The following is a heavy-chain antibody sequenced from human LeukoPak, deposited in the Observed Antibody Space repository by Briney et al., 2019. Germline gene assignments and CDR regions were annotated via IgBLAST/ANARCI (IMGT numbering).Heavy chain of an antibody. Sequence: PGGSLRLSCAASRFTFSDYYMSWIRQAPGKGLEWVSYISSSGGTIYYADSVKGRFTISRDNAENSLYLQMNSLRAEDTAVYYCAKDMYYYDSSGYSGQFDYWGQGTLVTVSS. V-gene: IGHV3-11*01. D-gene: IGHD3-22*01. J-gene: IGHJ4*02. CDR1: RFTFSDYY. CDR3: AKDMYYYDSSGYSGQFDY. CDR2: ISSSGGTI.